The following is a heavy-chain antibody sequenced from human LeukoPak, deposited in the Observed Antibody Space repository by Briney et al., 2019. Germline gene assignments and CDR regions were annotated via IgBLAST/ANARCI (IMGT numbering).Heavy chain of an antibody. D-gene: IGHD3-16*02. J-gene: IGHJ5*02. CDR3: ARGPLVRLPSSFDP. CDR1: GYTFTSYD. CDR2: MNPNSGNT. V-gene: IGHV1-8*01. Sequence: ASVKVSFTASGYTFTSYDINWVRQAPGQGLGWMGWMNPNSGNTGSAQRFQGRITMTRDTSISTAYMELSSLRSEHTAVYYCARGPLVRLPSSFDPWGQGTLVTVSS.